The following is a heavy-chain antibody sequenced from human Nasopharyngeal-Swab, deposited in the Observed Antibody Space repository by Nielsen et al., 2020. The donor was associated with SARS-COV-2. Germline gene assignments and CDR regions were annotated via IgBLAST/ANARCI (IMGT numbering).Heavy chain of an antibody. CDR1: GGSFSGYY. CDR2: IYHSGST. D-gene: IGHD6-19*01. V-gene: IGHV4-34*01. CDR3: ARDRSYSSGWFGGNDAFDI. Sequence: SETLSLTCAVYGGSFSGYYWSWIRQPPGKGLEWIGEIYHSGSTNYNPSLKSRVTISVDKSKNQFSLKLSSVTAADTAVFYCARDRSYSSGWFGGNDAFDIWGQGTMVTVSS. J-gene: IGHJ3*02.